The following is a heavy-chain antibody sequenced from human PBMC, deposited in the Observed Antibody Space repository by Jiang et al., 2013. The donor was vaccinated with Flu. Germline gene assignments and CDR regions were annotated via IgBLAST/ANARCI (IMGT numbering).Heavy chain of an antibody. CDR2: IIPTYGKA. CDR1: GDVFSSYA. CDR3: ARTWYNSGNSGWFYYGMAV. V-gene: IGHV1-69*06. Sequence: VQLVESGAEVKKPGSSVRVSCKASGDVFSSYAISWVRRAPGQGLEWMGGIIPTYGKANYGLPFQGRVTFTADKSTSTVYMDLPSLTFEDTAVYYCARTWYNSGNSGWFYYGMAVWGQGTTVIVSS. D-gene: IGHD6-19*01. J-gene: IGHJ6*02.